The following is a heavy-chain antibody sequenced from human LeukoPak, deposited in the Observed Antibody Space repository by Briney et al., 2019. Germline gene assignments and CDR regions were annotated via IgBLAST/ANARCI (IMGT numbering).Heavy chain of an antibody. CDR3: AHIVVVPAANRNAFDI. V-gene: IGHV3-30*02. J-gene: IGHJ3*02. CDR1: GFTFSSYG. D-gene: IGHD2-2*01. CDR2: IRHDGSNK. Sequence: GGSLRLSCAASGFTFSSYGMHWVRQAPGKGLEWVAFIRHDGSNKYYADSVKGRFTISRDNSKNTLYLQMNSLRAEDTAVYYCAHIVVVPAANRNAFDIWGQGTMVTVSS.